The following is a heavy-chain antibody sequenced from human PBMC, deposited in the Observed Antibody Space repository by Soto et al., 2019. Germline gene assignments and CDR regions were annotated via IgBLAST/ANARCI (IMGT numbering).Heavy chain of an antibody. CDR1: GFTFSNAW. J-gene: IGHJ6*02. CDR3: TTDPRDIEPLYYYYGMDV. CDR2: IKSKTDGGTT. V-gene: IGHV3-15*01. D-gene: IGHD2-15*01. Sequence: LRLSCAASGFTFSNAWMSWVRQAPGKGLEWVGRIKSKTDGGTTDYAAPVKGRFTISRDDSKNTLYLQMNSLKTEDTAVYYCTTDPRDIEPLYYYYGMDVWGQGTTVTVSS.